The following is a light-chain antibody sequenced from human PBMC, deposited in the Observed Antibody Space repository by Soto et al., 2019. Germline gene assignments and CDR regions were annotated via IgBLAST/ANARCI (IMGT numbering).Light chain of an antibody. Sequence: QAVVTQEPSLTVSPGGTVTLTCASSTGAVSNGLYPNWFQQKPGQTPRSLIYSTTKKHSWTPARCSGSVLGGRTALTASGVRPEDEADYYCLLYYGGAQVFGGGTKLTVL. CDR1: TGAVSNGLY. V-gene: IGLV7-43*01. CDR2: STT. CDR3: LLYYGGAQV. J-gene: IGLJ2*01.